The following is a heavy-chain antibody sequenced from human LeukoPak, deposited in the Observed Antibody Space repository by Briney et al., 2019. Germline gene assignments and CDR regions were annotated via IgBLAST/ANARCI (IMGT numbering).Heavy chain of an antibody. CDR1: VYTFTKYG. D-gene: IGHD3-22*01. CDR2: ISVYDGNT. V-gene: IGHV1-18*01. Sequence: SVKVSCKTSVYTFTKYGISWVRQAPGQGPEWMGWISVYDGNTNYAQKPQDRLTLTTDTSTDTAHMELRSLRSDDTAVYYCVRARGDRSGYYRYWGQGTLVTVSS. CDR3: VRARGDRSGYYRY. J-gene: IGHJ4*02.